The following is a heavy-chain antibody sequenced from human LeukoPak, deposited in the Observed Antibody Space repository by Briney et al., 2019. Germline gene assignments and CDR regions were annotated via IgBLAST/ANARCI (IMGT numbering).Heavy chain of an antibody. Sequence: SETLSVTCTVSGGSIISSSYYWGWIRLPPGKGLEWIGSIYYSGSTYYNPSLKSRVTISVDTSKNQFSLKLSSVTAADTAVYYCARVKTMVRGPPVWFDPWGQGTLVTVSS. V-gene: IGHV4-39*07. CDR3: ARVKTMVRGPPVWFDP. D-gene: IGHD3-10*01. J-gene: IGHJ5*02. CDR1: GGSIISSSYY. CDR2: IYYSGST.